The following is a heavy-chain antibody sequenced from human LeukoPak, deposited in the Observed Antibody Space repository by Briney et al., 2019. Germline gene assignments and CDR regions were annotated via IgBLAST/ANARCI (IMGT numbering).Heavy chain of an antibody. V-gene: IGHV4-59*02. CDR2: IYHTGST. J-gene: IGHJ4*02. CDR1: GGSVSDYY. Sequence: SETLSLTCTISGGSVSDYYWGWIRQSPGKGLEWIGHIYHTGSTSYSPSLQSRVTISAETSQNLCSLKLGAVTAADTAVYYGASRKLGNDYWGQGTLVTVSS. D-gene: IGHD7-27*01. CDR3: ASRKLGNDY.